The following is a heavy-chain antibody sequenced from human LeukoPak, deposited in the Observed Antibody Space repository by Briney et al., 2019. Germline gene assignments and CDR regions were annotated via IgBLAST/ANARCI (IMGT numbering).Heavy chain of an antibody. V-gene: IGHV3-53*01. J-gene: IGHJ4*02. CDR2: IYSGGST. CDR1: GFTVSSNY. Sequence: GGSLRPSCAASGFTVSSNYMSWVRQAPGKGLEWVSVIYSGGSTYYADSVKGRFTISRDNSKNTLYLQMNSLRAEDTAVYYCARDTYDSSGYQAYWGQGTLVTVSS. D-gene: IGHD3-22*01. CDR3: ARDTYDSSGYQAY.